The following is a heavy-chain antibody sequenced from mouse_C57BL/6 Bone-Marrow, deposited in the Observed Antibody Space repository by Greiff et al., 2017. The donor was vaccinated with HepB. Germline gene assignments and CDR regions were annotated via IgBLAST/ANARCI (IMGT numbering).Heavy chain of an antibody. CDR3: AIRGAVITTVVAPSYWYFDV. Sequence: QVQLQQPGAELVKPGASVKVSCKASGYTFTSYWMHWVKQRPGQGLEWIGRIHPSDSDTNYNQKFKGKATLTVDKSSSTAYMQLSSLTSEDSAVYYCAIRGAVITTVVAPSYWYFDVWGTGTTVTVSS. J-gene: IGHJ1*03. D-gene: IGHD1-1*01. V-gene: IGHV1-74*01. CDR2: IHPSDSDT. CDR1: GYTFTSYW.